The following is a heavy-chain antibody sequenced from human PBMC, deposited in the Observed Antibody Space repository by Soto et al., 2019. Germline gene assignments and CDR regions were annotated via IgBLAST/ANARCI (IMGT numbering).Heavy chain of an antibody. J-gene: IGHJ3*02. Sequence: QVQLQESGPGLVKPSQTLSLTCTVSGGSISSGGYYWSWIRQHPGKGLEWIGYIYYSGSTYYNPSLKSRVTISVDTSKNQFSLKLSSVTAADTAVYYCARDHAMILKDAFDIWGQGTMVTVSS. D-gene: IGHD3-22*01. CDR3: ARDHAMILKDAFDI. CDR1: GGSISSGGYY. V-gene: IGHV4-31*03. CDR2: IYYSGST.